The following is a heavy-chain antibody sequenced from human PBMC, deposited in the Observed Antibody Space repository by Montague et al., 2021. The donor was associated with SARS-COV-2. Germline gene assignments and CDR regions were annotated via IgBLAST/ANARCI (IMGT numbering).Heavy chain of an antibody. D-gene: IGHD6-13*01. V-gene: IGHV4-4*07. CDR2: VSSSGST. Sequence: SETLSLTCTVSGDSISYFYWSWIRQPAGKGLEWIGRVSSSGSTNYNPSLNSRVTMSVDTSKKQFSLMLSPVTAADTAVYYCSREVVATPGNFDYWGQCTLVTVSS. CDR3: SREVVATPGNFDY. CDR1: GDSISYFY. J-gene: IGHJ4*02.